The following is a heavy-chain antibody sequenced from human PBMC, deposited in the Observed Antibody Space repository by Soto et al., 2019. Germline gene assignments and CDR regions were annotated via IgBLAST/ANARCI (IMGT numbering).Heavy chain of an antibody. Sequence: QVQLVESGGGVVQPGRSLRLSCAASGFTFSSYGMHWVRQAPGKGLVWVAIISYDGSITYYADSVKGRFTISRDNSKNTLYLQMNSLRAEDTSVYSCAKEGGLSGSYYISSSYYFYYWGQGTLVTVSS. J-gene: IGHJ4*02. D-gene: IGHD1-26*01. V-gene: IGHV3-30*18. CDR3: AKEGGLSGSYYISSSYYFYY. CDR1: GFTFSSYG. CDR2: ISYDGSIT.